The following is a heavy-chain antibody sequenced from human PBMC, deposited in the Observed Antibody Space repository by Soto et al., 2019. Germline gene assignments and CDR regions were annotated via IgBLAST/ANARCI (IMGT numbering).Heavy chain of an antibody. D-gene: IGHD4-17*01. V-gene: IGHV3-23*01. J-gene: IGHJ6*02. CDR1: GFTFSSYA. CDR3: AREGLGAYYGMDV. CDR2: ISGSGGST. Sequence: GGSLRLSCAASGFTFSSYAMSWVRQAPGKGLEWVSAISGSGGSTYYADSVKGRFTISRDNSKNTLYLQMNSLRAEDTAVFYCAREGLGAYYGMDVWGQGTTVTVSS.